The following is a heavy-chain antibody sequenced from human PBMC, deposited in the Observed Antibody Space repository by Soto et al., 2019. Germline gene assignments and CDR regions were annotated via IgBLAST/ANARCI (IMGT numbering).Heavy chain of an antibody. D-gene: IGHD4-17*01. V-gene: IGHV3-33*03. CDR2: IWYDGSGQ. Sequence: QVQLVESGGGLVQPGRSLRLSCVVSGFTFSNYGMHWVRQAPGKGLEWVADIWYDGSGQRYAGSVQGRFTISRDNSKNTLYLQINSLRVEDTAVYYCAKDEVSRKYYGHSLDVWGQGTTVTVP. J-gene: IGHJ6*02. CDR1: GFTFSNYG. CDR3: AKDEVSRKYYGHSLDV.